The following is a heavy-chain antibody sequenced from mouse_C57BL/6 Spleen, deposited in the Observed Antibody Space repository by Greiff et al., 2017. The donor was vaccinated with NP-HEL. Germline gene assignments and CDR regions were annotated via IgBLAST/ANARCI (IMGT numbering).Heavy chain of an antibody. V-gene: IGHV1-26*01. CDR2: INPNNGGT. D-gene: IGHD2-5*01. Sequence: EVQLQQSGPELVKPGASVKISCKASGYTFTDYYMNWVKQSHGKSLEWIGDINPNNGGTSYNQKFKGKATLTVDKSSSTAYMELRSLTSEDSAVYYCARGDIDSNYAWFAYWGQGTLVTVSA. CDR1: GYTFTDYY. J-gene: IGHJ3*01. CDR3: ARGDIDSNYAWFAY.